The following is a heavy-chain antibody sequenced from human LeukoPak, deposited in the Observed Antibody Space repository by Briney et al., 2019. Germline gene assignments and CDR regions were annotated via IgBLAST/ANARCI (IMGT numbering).Heavy chain of an antibody. CDR2: ISGSGNTI. CDR1: GFIFTSYE. CDR3: ASCVAVPGLPDY. Sequence: GGSLRLSCSTSGFIFTSYEMSWVRQAPGKGLEWLSYISGSGNTIYYADSVKGRFTISRDNAKNTLYLQMNSLRAEDTAVYYCASCVAVPGLPDYWGQGTLVTVSS. D-gene: IGHD6-19*01. V-gene: IGHV3-48*03. J-gene: IGHJ4*02.